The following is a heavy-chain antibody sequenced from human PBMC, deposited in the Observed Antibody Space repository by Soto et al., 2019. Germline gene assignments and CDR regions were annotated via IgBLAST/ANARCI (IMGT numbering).Heavy chain of an antibody. Sequence: ASVKVSCKASGYTFTSYAMHWVRQAPGQRLEWMGWINAGNGNTKYSQKFQGRVTITRDTSASTAYMELSSLRSEDTAVYYCARSPFSGSYRADYFQQWGQGTLVTVSS. CDR1: GYTFTSYA. D-gene: IGHD1-26*01. CDR2: INAGNGNT. V-gene: IGHV1-3*01. J-gene: IGHJ1*01. CDR3: ARSPFSGSYRADYFQQ.